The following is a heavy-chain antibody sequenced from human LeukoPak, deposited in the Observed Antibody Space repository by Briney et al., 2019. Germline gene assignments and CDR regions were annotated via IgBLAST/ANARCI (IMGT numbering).Heavy chain of an antibody. CDR1: GFTFSIYW. Sequence: GGSLRLSCLASGFTFSIYWMSWVRQAPGKGLEWVANIKEDGSEKYYVDSVKGRFTISRDNSKNTLYLQMSSLRAVDTAVYYCAKDASTTLTTGWYFDVWGRGTLVTVSS. CDR3: AKDASTTLTTGWYFDV. V-gene: IGHV3-7*03. J-gene: IGHJ2*01. D-gene: IGHD4-11*01. CDR2: IKEDGSEK.